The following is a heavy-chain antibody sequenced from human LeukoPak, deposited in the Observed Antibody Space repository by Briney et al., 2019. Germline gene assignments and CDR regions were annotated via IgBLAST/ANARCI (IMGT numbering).Heavy chain of an antibody. Sequence: SETLSLTCTVSGGSIGAYYWTWIRPPPGKGLEWIGRIYYTGSTTYNPSLRSRVTMSVDTPKAQFSLNLSSVTAADTAIYFCARGFTGIGWFDPWGQGMQVTVSS. CDR3: ARGFTGIGWFDP. D-gene: IGHD2-15*01. CDR2: IYYTGST. J-gene: IGHJ5*02. V-gene: IGHV4-4*07. CDR1: GGSIGAYY.